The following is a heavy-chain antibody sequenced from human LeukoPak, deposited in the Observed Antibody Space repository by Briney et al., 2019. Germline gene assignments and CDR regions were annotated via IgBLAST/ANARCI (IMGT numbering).Heavy chain of an antibody. V-gene: IGHV3-23*01. CDR1: GFNFGNYG. D-gene: IGHD7-27*01. J-gene: IGHJ4*02. Sequence: SGGSLRLSCAASGFNFGNYGMNWVRQAPGKGLEWVSGIRASGRTTDYADSVKGRFTISRDTSKNTLYLQMNSLRAEDTAVYYCAKEPLWGSFGYWGQGTLVTVSS. CDR3: AKEPLWGSFGY. CDR2: IRASGRTT.